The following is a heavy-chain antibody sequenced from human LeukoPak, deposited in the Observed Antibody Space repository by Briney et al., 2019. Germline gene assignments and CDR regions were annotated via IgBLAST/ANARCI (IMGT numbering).Heavy chain of an antibody. V-gene: IGHV1-46*01. CDR1: GYTFTSYY. CDR2: INPSGGST. Sequence: ASVKVSCKASGYTFTSYYMHWVRQAPGQGLEWMGIINPSGGSTSYAQKFQGRVTMTRDTSTSTVYTELSSLRSEDTAVYYCARVSTYYYDSSGHWIDLWGQGTLVTVSS. CDR3: ARVSTYYYDSSGHWIDL. D-gene: IGHD3-22*01. J-gene: IGHJ4*02.